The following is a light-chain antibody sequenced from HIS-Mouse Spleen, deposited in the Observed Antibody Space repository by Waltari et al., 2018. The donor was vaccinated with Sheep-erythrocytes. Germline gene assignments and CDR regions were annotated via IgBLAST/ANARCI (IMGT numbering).Light chain of an antibody. V-gene: IGLV1-40*01. J-gene: IGLJ3*02. CDR3: CSYAGSSTPWV. CDR2: GNS. Sequence: QSVLTQPPSVSGAPGQRVTISCTGSSSNIGAGYDVHWYQQLPGTAPKLLIYGNSHRPSGVPDRFSGSKSGNTASVTISGLQAEDEADYYCCSYAGSSTPWVFGGGTKLTVL. CDR1: SSNIGAGYD.